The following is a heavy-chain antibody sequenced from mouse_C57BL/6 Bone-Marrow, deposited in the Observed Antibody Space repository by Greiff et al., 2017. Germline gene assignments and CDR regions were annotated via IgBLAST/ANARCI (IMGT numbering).Heavy chain of an antibody. V-gene: IGHV5-15*01. CDR3: ARQNKGYVDV. CDR1: GFNFSDYG. Sequence: EVKLMESGGGLVQPGGSLKLSCAASGFNFSDYGMAWVRQAPRKGPEWVAFISNLAYSIYYADTVTGRFTISIENAKNTLYLEMSSLRSEDPAMYYCARQNKGYVDVWGTGTTVTVSS. CDR2: ISNLAYSI. J-gene: IGHJ1*03.